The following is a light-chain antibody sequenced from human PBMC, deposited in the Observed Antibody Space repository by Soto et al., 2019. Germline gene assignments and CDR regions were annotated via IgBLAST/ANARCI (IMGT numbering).Light chain of an antibody. CDR1: QSISYW. J-gene: IGKJ4*01. Sequence: DIQMTQSPSTLSASVGDRVTITCRASQSISYWLAWYQQKPGKAPKLLIYDASTLESGVPSRFSGTGSGTEFTLTISSLQPDDFATYYRQMHNNSFGGGTKVEI. CDR2: DAS. CDR3: QMHNNS. V-gene: IGKV1-5*01.